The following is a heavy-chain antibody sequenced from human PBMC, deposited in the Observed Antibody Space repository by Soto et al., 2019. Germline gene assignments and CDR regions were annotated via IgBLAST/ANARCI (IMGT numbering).Heavy chain of an antibody. J-gene: IGHJ4*02. D-gene: IGHD6-19*01. Sequence: GGSLRLSCGASGFTYSIFRMNWVRPAPGKGLEWVSYISSGSQTIYYAASVKGRFTISRDNAKNSLYLHMNSLRDEDTAVYYCAREAVTHFDYWGQGTLVTVSS. CDR1: GFTYSIFR. CDR2: ISSGSQTI. CDR3: AREAVTHFDY. V-gene: IGHV3-48*02.